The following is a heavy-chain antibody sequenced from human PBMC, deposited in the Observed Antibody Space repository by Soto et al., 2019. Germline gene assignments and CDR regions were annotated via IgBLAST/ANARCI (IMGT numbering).Heavy chain of an antibody. CDR2: IYPGDSDT. CDR3: ASRDCSSTSCYLDAFDI. CDR1: GYSFTSYW. V-gene: IGHV5-51*01. Sequence: GESLKISCKGSGYSFTSYWIGWVRQMPGKGLEWMGIIYPGDSDTRYSPSLQGQVTISADKSISTAYLQWSSLKASDTAMYYCASRDCSSTSCYLDAFDIWGQGTMVTVSS. J-gene: IGHJ3*02. D-gene: IGHD2-2*01.